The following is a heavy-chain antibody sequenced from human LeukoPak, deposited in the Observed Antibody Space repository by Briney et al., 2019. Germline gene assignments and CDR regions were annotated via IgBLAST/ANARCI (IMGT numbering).Heavy chain of an antibody. CDR1: GYTFTSYY. CDR3: ARVPPDFWSGYRNYYYGMDV. J-gene: IGHJ6*02. CDR2: INPSGGST. Sequence: ASVTVSCKASGYTFTSYYMHWVRQAPGQGLEWMGIINPSGGSTSYAQKFQGRVTMTRDTSTSTAYMELSSLRSENTAVYYCARVPPDFWSGYRNYYYGMDVWGQGTTVTVSS. V-gene: IGHV1-46*01. D-gene: IGHD3-3*01.